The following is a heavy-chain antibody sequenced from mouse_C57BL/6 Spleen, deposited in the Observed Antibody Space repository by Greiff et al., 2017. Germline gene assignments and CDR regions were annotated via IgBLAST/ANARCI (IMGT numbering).Heavy chain of an antibody. Sequence: LQQSGPELVKPVASVKISCKASGYAFSSSWMNWVKQRPGKGLEGIGRIYPGDGDTNYHEKFKGKATLTADNSSSTAYMPLSSLTSEDSAVYFCARQDSSVYRAMDYWGQGTSVTVSS. D-gene: IGHD3-2*02. CDR1: GYAFSSSW. CDR2: IYPGDGDT. CDR3: ARQDSSVYRAMDY. V-gene: IGHV1-82*01. J-gene: IGHJ4*01.